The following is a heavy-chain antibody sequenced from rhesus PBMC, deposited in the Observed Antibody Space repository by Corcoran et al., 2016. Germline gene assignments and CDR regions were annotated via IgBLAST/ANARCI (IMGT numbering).Heavy chain of an antibody. J-gene: IGHJ4*01. D-gene: IGHD1-20*01. CDR2: IGGSSGST. CDR3: ARNLEQRGGK. Sequence: QVQLQESGPGLVKPSETLSLTCAVSGGSISGYYWNWFRQPPGKGWGWNGYIGGSSGSTYYKPTLKSRVTISTETSKNQFSLKLSSVTAADTAVYYCARNLEQRGGKWGQGVLVTVSS. V-gene: IGHV4-165*02. CDR1: GGSISGYY.